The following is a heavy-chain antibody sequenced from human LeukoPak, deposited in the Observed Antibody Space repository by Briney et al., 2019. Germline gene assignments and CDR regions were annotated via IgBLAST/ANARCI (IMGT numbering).Heavy chain of an antibody. V-gene: IGHV7-4-1*02. CDR1: GGTFSSYA. D-gene: IGHD3-22*01. Sequence: ASVKVSCKASGGTFSSYAISWVRQAPGQGLEWMGWINTNTGNPTYAQGFTGRFVFSLDTSVSTAYLQISSLKAEDTAVYYCARDYYDSSGYLTTSWGQGTLVTVST. CDR3: ARDYYDSSGYLTTS. J-gene: IGHJ4*02. CDR2: INTNTGNP.